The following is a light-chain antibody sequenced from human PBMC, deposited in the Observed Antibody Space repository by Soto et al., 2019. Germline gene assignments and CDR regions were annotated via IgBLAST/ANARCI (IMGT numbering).Light chain of an antibody. Sequence: QSALTQPPSVSATPGQKVTISCSGSSSNVENNYVSWYQQFPGTAPKFLIFDNDKRPSGVPDRFSASKSGTSATLAITGLQPGDEADYYCATWDTSLTAAVFGSGTKLTVL. CDR3: ATWDTSLTAAV. V-gene: IGLV1-51*01. J-gene: IGLJ1*01. CDR2: DND. CDR1: SSNVENNY.